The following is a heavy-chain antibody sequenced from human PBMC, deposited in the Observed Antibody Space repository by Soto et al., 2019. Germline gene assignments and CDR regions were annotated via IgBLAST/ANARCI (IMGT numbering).Heavy chain of an antibody. CDR1: GGTFSSYA. CDR3: ARTEARWADAFDI. V-gene: IGHV1-69*06. Sequence: QVQLVQSGAEVKKPGSSVKVSCKASGGTFSSYAISWVRQAPGQGLEWMGGIIPIFGTATYAQKFQGRVTITADKSTSTAYMELSSLRSEDTAVYYWARTEARWADAFDIWGQGTMVTVSS. D-gene: IGHD6-6*01. CDR2: IIPIFGTA. J-gene: IGHJ3*02.